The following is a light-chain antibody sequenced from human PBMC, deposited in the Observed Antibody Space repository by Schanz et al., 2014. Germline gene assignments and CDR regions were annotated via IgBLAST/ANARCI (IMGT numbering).Light chain of an antibody. CDR2: GNS. CDR3: QSFDSGLRGVV. V-gene: IGLV1-40*01. Sequence: QSVLTQPPSVSGAPGQRVSISCAGSSSNIGAGYDVHWFQQHPGTAPKLLIYGNSDRPSGVPDRFSGSKSGTSASLVITGLQADDEADYYCQSFDSGLRGVVIGGGTKLTVL. CDR1: SSNIGAGYD. J-gene: IGLJ3*02.